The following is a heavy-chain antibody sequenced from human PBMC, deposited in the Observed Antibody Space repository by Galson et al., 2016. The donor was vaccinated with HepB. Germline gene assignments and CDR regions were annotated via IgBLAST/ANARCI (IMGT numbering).Heavy chain of an antibody. CDR3: ARDAWSGSYSGIDY. CDR1: GYTFTGYY. V-gene: IGHV1-2*04. D-gene: IGHD1-26*01. CDR2: INPNSGGT. J-gene: IGHJ4*02. Sequence: SVKVSCKASGYTFTGYYMHWVRQTPGQGLEWMGGINPNSGGTNYAQKFQGWVTMTRDTSISTAYMELSRLKSDDTAVYYCARDAWSGSYSGIDYWGQGTLVTVSS.